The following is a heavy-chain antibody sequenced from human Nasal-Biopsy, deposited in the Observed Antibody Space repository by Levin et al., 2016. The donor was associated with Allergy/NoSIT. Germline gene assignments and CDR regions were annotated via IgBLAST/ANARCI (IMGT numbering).Heavy chain of an antibody. CDR1: GFTFSRHA. CDR2: ISYDGSNK. CDR3: AKVADTYFSQRSAIDGNYFYMDV. D-gene: IGHD3-3*01. V-gene: IGHV3-30*18. J-gene: IGHJ6*03. Sequence: GGSLRLSCAASGFTFSRHAMHWVRQAPGKGLEWVAVISYDGSNKYYADSVKGRFTISRDNSKSTLYVQMNSLRVEDSAVYYCAKVADTYFSQRSAIDGNYFYMDVWGEGTTVTVSS.